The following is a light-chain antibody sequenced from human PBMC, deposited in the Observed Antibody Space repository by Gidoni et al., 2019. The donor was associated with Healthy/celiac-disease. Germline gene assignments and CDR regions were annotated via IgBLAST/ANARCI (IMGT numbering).Light chain of an antibody. J-gene: IGKJ2*01. CDR2: AAS. CDR1: QSISSY. CDR3: QQSYSTPRT. V-gene: IGKV1-39*01. Sequence: IPMTPSPSPLSASVGDRVTITCRASQSISSYLNWYQQKPGKAPKLLIYAASSLQSGVPSRFSGSGSGTDFTLTISSLQPEDFATYYCQQSYSTPRTFGQXTKLEIK.